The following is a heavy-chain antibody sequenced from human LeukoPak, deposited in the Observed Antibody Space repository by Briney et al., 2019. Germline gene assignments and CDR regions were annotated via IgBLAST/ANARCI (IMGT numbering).Heavy chain of an antibody. CDR3: ARARGITIFGVVTPPAFDY. D-gene: IGHD3-3*01. Sequence: ASVKVSCKASGGTFSSYTISWVRQAPGQGLEWRGRIIPILGIANYAQKFQGRVTITADKSTSTAYMELSSLRSEDTAVYYCARARGITIFGVVTPPAFDYWGQGTMVTVSS. CDR2: IIPILGIA. J-gene: IGHJ4*02. V-gene: IGHV1-69*02. CDR1: GGTFSSYT.